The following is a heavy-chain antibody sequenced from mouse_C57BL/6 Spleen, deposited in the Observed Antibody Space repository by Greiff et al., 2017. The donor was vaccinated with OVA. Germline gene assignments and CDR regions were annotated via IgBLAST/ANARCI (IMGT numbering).Heavy chain of an antibody. CDR3: ARYWDVKYFDV. CDR2: LYPRDGST. V-gene: IGHV1-85*01. J-gene: IGHJ1*03. CDR1: GYTFTSYD. D-gene: IGHD4-1*01. Sequence: LVESGPELVKPGASVKLSCKASGYTFTSYDINWVKQRPGQGLEWIGWLYPRDGSTKYNEKFKGKATLTVDTSSSTAYMELHSLTSEDSAVYFCARYWDVKYFDVWGTGTTVTVSS.